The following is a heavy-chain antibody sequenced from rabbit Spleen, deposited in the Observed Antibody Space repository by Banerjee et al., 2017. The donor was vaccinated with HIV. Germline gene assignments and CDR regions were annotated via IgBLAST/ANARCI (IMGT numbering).Heavy chain of an antibody. Sequence: QEQLEESGGDLVKPEGSLTLTCTASGFSFSSGYDMCWVRQAPGKGLEWIGCIDGGSTGYTYYASWAKGRFTISKTSSTTVTLQMTSLTAADTATYFCWRCGYENYGYEDLWGPGTLVTVS. D-gene: IGHD6-1*01. CDR2: IDGGSTGYT. CDR3: WRCGYENYGYEDL. J-gene: IGHJ4*01. CDR1: GFSFSSGYD. V-gene: IGHV1S45*01.